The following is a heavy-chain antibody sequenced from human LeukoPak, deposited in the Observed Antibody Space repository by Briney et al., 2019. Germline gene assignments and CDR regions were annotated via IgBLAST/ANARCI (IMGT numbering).Heavy chain of an antibody. CDR2: IKPSGDNT. J-gene: IGHJ3*01. D-gene: IGHD5-24*01. CDR1: GYSFTNYN. CDR3: ARVRGGYNDAYDF. Sequence: ASVKISCKTSGYSFTNYNLHWVRQAPGQRLEWMGIIKPSGDNTNNAQKFQGRVTMTSDTSTSTVYMELSSLKFEDTAVYYCARVRGGYNDAYDFWGQGTMVTVSS. V-gene: IGHV1-46*01.